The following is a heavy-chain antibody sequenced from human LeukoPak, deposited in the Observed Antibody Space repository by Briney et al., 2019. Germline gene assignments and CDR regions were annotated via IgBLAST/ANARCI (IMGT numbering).Heavy chain of an antibody. CDR1: GGSISSYY. V-gene: IGHV4-59*12. J-gene: IGHJ4*02. D-gene: IGHD1-26*01. CDR2: IYYSGST. CDR3: ARGWAPSGQKSCFDY. Sequence: PSETLSLTCTVSGGSISSYYWSWIRQPPGKGLEWIGYIYYSGSTNYNPSLKSRITISVDTSKNQFSLNLNSVTAADTAVYYCARGWAPSGQKSCFDYWGRGTLVTVSS.